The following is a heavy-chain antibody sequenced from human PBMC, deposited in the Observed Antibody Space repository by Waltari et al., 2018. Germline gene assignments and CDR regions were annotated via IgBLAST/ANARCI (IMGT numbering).Heavy chain of an antibody. J-gene: IGHJ4*02. CDR2: ISAYNGNT. D-gene: IGHD3-22*01. CDR3: ARGSSGYTEADFDY. CDR1: GYTFTRHG. V-gene: IGHV1-18*01. Sequence: QVQLVQSGAEVKKPGASVKVSCKASGYTFTRHGFNWVRQAPGQGLEWMAWISAYNGNTNYAQTFQGRVTVTTDTSTTTAYMELRSLRSDDTAVYYCARGSSGYTEADFDYWGQGTPVTVSS.